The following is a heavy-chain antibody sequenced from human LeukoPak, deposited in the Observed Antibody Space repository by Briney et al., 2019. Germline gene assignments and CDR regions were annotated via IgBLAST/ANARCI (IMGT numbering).Heavy chain of an antibody. CDR3: AKSDWNVMVTAKINY. D-gene: IGHD2-21*02. CDR2: ISGSGVST. J-gene: IGHJ4*02. Sequence: ETLSLTCAVYGGSTSGYYWSWIRQPPGKGLEWVSAISGSGVSTYYADSVKGRFTVSRDNSKNTLYLQMNSLRAEDTAVYYCAKSDWNVMVTAKINYWGQGTLVTVSS. CDR1: GGSTSGYY. V-gene: IGHV3-23*01.